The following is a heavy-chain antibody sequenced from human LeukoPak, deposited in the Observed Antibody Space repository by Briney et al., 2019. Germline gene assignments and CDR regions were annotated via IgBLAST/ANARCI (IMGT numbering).Heavy chain of an antibody. CDR1: GYTFTGYY. CDR3: ARVPSGSYKAGFDY. D-gene: IGHD1-26*01. CDR2: INPNSGGT. V-gene: IGHV1-2*02. Sequence: GASVKVSCKASGYTFTGYYMHWVRQAPGQGLEWMGWINPNSGGTNYAQKFQGRVTMTRDTSISTAYMELSRLRSDDTAVYYCARVPSGSYKAGFDYWGQGTLVTVSS. J-gene: IGHJ4*02.